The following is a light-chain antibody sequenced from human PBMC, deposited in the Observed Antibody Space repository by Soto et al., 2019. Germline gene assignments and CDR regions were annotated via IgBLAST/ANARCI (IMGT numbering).Light chain of an antibody. Sequence: DIQMTQSPSSLSASVGDSVTITCRASQRIGSYVNWYQQKPGKAPKLLIYAATNLEEGVPSRFSATVSGTEFSLTITSLQPEDFATYYCQQLFDSPITFGQGTRLEI. CDR1: QRIGSY. V-gene: IGKV1-39*01. CDR2: AAT. J-gene: IGKJ5*01. CDR3: QQLFDSPIT.